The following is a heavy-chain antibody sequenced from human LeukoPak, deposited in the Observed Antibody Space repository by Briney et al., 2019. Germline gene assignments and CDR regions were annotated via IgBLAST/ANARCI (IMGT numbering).Heavy chain of an antibody. CDR1: GYTFTSYT. CDR3: ASLGLVLDY. V-gene: IGHV1-3*01. Sequence: GASVKVSCKASGYTFTSYTMHWVRQAPGQRLEWMGWISAGNGNTKYSQKFQGSVTFTRDTSANTAYMELSSLRSEDTAVYYCASLGLVLDYWGQGTLVTVSS. D-gene: IGHD6-19*01. J-gene: IGHJ4*02. CDR2: ISAGNGNT.